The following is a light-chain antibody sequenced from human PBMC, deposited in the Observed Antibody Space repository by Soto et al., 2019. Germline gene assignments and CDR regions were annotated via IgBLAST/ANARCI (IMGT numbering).Light chain of an antibody. CDR3: QQYNNLPPT. J-gene: IGKJ1*01. CDR1: QSVSSGY. V-gene: IGKV3-15*01. Sequence: EIVMTQSPATLSVSPGERATLSCGASQSVSSGYLAWYQQKPGQAPRLIIYDASSRPTDVPARFSGSGSGTDFTLTISSLQSEDSAFYYCQQYNNLPPTFGQGTKVDIK. CDR2: DAS.